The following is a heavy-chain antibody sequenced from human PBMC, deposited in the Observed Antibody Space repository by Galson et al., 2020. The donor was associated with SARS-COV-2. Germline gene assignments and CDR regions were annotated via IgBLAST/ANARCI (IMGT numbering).Heavy chain of an antibody. D-gene: IGHD3-9*01. J-gene: IGHJ6*02. CDR2: IHYSGST. Sequence: SETLSLTCTAPGGTVSSSGKYWVWIRQSPGQGLEYIGSIHYSGSTYYNPSLKSRVTTSVDTSKNQVSLKLSSVTAADTAVYYCARGAYDPLAGHYRDYGMDVWGQGTTVTVSS. V-gene: IGHV4-39*01. CDR1: GGTVSSSGKY. CDR3: ARGAYDPLAGHYRDYGMDV.